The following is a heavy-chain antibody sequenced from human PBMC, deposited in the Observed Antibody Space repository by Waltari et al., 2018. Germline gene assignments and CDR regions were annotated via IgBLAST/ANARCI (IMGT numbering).Heavy chain of an antibody. Sequence: EVQLVESGGGLVQPGGSLRLSCAASGFTFSSYSMNWVRQAPGKGLEWVSVIYSGGSTYYADSVKGRFTISRDNSKNTLYLQMNSLRAEDTAVYYCARVGRAFYYFDYWGQGTLVTVSS. D-gene: IGHD3-10*01. J-gene: IGHJ4*02. CDR2: IYSGGST. CDR1: GFTFSSYS. V-gene: IGHV3-66*01. CDR3: ARVGRAFYYFDY.